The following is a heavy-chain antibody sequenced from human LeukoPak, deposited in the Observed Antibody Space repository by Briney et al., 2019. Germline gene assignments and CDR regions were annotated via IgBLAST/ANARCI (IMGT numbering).Heavy chain of an antibody. CDR1: GGSFSGYY. Sequence: SETLSLTCAVYGGSFSGYYWSWIRQPPGKGLEWIGEINHSGSTNYNPSLKSRVTISVDTSKNQFSLKLSSVTAADTAVYYCARTTYHYDSSGYWEADAFDIWGQGTMVTVSS. J-gene: IGHJ3*02. V-gene: IGHV4-34*01. CDR2: INHSGST. D-gene: IGHD3-22*01. CDR3: ARTTYHYDSSGYWEADAFDI.